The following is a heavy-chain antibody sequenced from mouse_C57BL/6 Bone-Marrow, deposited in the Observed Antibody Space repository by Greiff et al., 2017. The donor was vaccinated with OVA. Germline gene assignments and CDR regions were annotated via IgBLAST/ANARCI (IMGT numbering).Heavy chain of an antibody. J-gene: IGHJ1*03. V-gene: IGHV2-2*01. CDR1: GFSLTSYG. CDR2: IWSGGST. Sequence: QVQLKESGPGLVQPSQCLSISCTASGFSLTSYGVHWVRQSPGKGLEWLGVIWSGGSTDYNAAFISRLSISKDNSKSQVFFKMNSLQADDTAVYYCARNWDGWYYEVWGTGTTVTVSS. D-gene: IGHD4-1*01. CDR3: ARNWDGWYYEV.